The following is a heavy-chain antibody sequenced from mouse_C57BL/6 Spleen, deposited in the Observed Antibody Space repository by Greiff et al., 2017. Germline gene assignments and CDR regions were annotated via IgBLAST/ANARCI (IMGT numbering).Heavy chain of an antibody. CDR3: AGDGYYVDYYAMDY. J-gene: IGHJ4*01. Sequence: VQLKESGPGLVKPSQSLSLTCSVTGYSITSGYYWNWIRQFPGNKLEWMGYISYDGSNNYNPSLKNRISITRDTSKNQFFLKLKSVTTEDTATYYCAGDGYYVDYYAMDYWGQGTSVTVSS. D-gene: IGHD2-3*01. V-gene: IGHV3-6*01. CDR2: ISYDGSN. CDR1: GYSITSGYY.